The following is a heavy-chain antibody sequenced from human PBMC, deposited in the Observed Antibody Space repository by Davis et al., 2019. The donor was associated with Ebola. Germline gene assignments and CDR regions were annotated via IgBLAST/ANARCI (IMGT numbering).Heavy chain of an antibody. D-gene: IGHD1-7*01. CDR3: ARDADFVTGTTSDYGMDV. Sequence: GESLKISCAASGFTFSSYSMNWVRQAPGKGLEWVSYISSSSSTIYYADSVKGRFTISRDNAKNSLYLQMNSLRDEDTAVYYCARDADFVTGTTSDYGMDVWGQGTTVTVSS. CDR1: GFTFSSYS. CDR2: ISSSSSTI. V-gene: IGHV3-48*02. J-gene: IGHJ6*02.